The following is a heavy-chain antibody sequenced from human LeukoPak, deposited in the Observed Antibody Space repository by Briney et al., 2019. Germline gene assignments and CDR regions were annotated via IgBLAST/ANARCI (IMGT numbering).Heavy chain of an antibody. CDR2: IIPIFGTA. V-gene: IGHV1-69*05. Sequence: SVKVSCKASGDTFSSYAISWVRQAPGQGLEWMGGIIPIFGTANYAQKFQGRVTITTDESTSTAYMELSSLRSDDTAVYYCARVEVDYYYMDVWGKGTTVTVSS. CDR3: ARVEVDYYYMDV. J-gene: IGHJ6*03. D-gene: IGHD1-26*01. CDR1: GDTFSSYA.